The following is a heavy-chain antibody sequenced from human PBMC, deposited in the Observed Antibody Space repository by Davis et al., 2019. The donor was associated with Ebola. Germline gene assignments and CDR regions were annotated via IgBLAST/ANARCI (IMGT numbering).Heavy chain of an antibody. J-gene: IGHJ6*02. CDR2: ISGSIGNT. V-gene: IGHV3-23*01. CDR3: ARGSSQSHGHRGCMEV. D-gene: IGHD6-25*01. Sequence: GESLKISCEASVFTFSGYAMSWVRQAPGKGLEWVSSISGSIGNTNYADSVKGRFTISRDNSKNTLYLQMSSLRVDDTAVYYCARGSSQSHGHRGCMEVWGQGTTVTVSS. CDR1: VFTFSGYA.